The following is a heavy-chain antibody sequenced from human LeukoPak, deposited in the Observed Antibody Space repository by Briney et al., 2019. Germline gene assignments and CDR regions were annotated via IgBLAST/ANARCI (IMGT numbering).Heavy chain of an antibody. CDR1: VYTFSSSD. D-gene: IGHD3-3*01. CDR3: ARGVDYARWSDSSYQFYYMDV. J-gene: IGHJ6*03. V-gene: IGHV1-8*03. Sequence: ASVKVSFQSTVYTFSSSDINWVRQATGPGLEWMGWMNPNSCHTGYPQKFQGRITFTRNTSISTAYMELSSLRPEDTAVYFCARGVDYARWSDSSYQFYYMDVWGKGATVTVSS. CDR2: MNPNSCHT.